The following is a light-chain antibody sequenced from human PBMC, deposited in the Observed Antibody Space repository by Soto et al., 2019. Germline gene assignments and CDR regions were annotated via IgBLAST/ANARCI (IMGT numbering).Light chain of an antibody. V-gene: IGKV1-39*01. Sequence: DIPMTQSPSSLSASVGDRVTITCRASQSISNYLNWYQEKPGRAPKLLIYAAFSLQSGVPSRFSSSGSGTDFTLTISSLQPEDFATYYCQQSYSTPRTFGQGTKVEIK. CDR2: AAF. CDR1: QSISNY. J-gene: IGKJ1*01. CDR3: QQSYSTPRT.